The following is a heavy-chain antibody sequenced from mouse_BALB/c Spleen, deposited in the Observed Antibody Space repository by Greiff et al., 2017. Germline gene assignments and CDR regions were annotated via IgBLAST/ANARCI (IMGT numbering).Heavy chain of an antibody. V-gene: IGHV14-1*02. CDR3: ARPYGSSRYFDV. CDR2: IDPENGNT. CDR1: GFNIKDSY. J-gene: IGHJ1*01. D-gene: IGHD1-1*01. Sequence: VQLQPSGAELVRPGALVKLSCKASGFNIKDSYMHWVKQRPEQGLEWIGWIDPENGNTIYDPKFQGEASITADTSSNTAYLQLSSLTSEDTAVYYCARPYGSSRYFDVWGEGTTVTVSS.